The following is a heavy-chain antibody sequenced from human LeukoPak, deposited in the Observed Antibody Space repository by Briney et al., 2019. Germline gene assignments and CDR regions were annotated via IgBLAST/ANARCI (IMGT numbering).Heavy chain of an antibody. D-gene: IGHD6-25*01. CDR3: VRGPHIAATSY. J-gene: IGHJ4*02. Sequence: GGSLRLSCVASGFSFNNYRMTWVRQAPGKGLEWVANIKQDGSEKQYVDSVKGRFAISRDNAKKSLYLQINTLRAEDMAVYYCVRGPHIAATSYWGQGTLVTVSS. V-gene: IGHV3-7*03. CDR2: IKQDGSEK. CDR1: GFSFNNYR.